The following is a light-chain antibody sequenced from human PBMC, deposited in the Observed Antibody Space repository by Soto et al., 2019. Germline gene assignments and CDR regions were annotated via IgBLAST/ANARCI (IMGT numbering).Light chain of an antibody. CDR3: IQALQPPIFT. CDR2: LGS. Sequence: DIVMTQSPLSLPVTPGEPASISCRSSQSLLHSNGYNYLDWYLQKPGQSPQLLIYLGSNRASGVPDRFSGSGSGTDFTLKISRVEAEDVGVYYCIQALQPPIFTFGPGTTVDIK. CDR1: QSLLHSNGYNY. J-gene: IGKJ3*01. V-gene: IGKV2-28*01.